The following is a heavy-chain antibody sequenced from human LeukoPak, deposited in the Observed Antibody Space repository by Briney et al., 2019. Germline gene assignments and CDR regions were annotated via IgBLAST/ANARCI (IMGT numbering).Heavy chain of an antibody. Sequence: GGSLRLSCAASGFTFSSYAMSWVRQAPGKGLEWVANIKQDGSDKFYVDSVKGRFTISRDNAKNALSLQMDNLRAEDTAVYYCAKYWGSGRIDFWGQGTLVTVSS. V-gene: IGHV3-7*01. CDR2: IKQDGSDK. CDR1: GFTFSSYA. CDR3: AKYWGSGRIDF. D-gene: IGHD2-8*02. J-gene: IGHJ4*02.